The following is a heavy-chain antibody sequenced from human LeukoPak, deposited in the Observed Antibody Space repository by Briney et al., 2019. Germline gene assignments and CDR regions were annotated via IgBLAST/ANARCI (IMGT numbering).Heavy chain of an antibody. D-gene: IGHD5-24*01. J-gene: IGHJ4*02. V-gene: IGHV3-30*02. Sequence: GGSLRLSCAASGFTFSSYGMYWVRQAPGKGLEWVAFTRYDGSNKYYADSVKGRFTISRDNSKNTLYLQMNTLRAEDTALYYCSRDSARRDGYNFDYWGQGTLVTVSS. CDR3: SRDSARRDGYNFDY. CDR2: TRYDGSNK. CDR1: GFTFSSYG.